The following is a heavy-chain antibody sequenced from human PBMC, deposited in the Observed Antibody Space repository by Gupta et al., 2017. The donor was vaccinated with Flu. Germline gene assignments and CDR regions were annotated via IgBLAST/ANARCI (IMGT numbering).Heavy chain of an antibody. CDR3: ARDRDPGVPSYYFDS. J-gene: IGHJ4*02. CDR1: GYRFTIHG. Sequence: QVQLVQSGPEVKKPGASVNVSCKTSGYRFTIHGISWVRQAPGQGLEWMGWISTSDDNRNYAQKFQGRVTMTTDTSAGTVYMELTSLRSDDTAVYYCARDRDPGVPSYYFDSWGQGTLVTVSS. D-gene: IGHD7-27*01. V-gene: IGHV1-18*04. CDR2: ISTSDDNR.